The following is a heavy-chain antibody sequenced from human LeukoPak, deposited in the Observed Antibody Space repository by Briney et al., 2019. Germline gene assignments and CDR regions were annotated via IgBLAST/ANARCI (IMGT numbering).Heavy chain of an antibody. CDR3: ARANGTTTAGLYHSDY. V-gene: IGHV4-34*01. CDR2: INHSGST. CDR1: GGFFGGYS. J-gene: IGHJ4*02. D-gene: IGHD1-1*01. Sequence: PSETLSLTCAVYGGFFGGYSGSWIRQPPGKGLEWIGEINHSGSTNYNPSLKSRVTISVDASKNQFSLKLSSVTAADTAVYYRARANGTTTAGLYHSDYWGQGTLVSVSS.